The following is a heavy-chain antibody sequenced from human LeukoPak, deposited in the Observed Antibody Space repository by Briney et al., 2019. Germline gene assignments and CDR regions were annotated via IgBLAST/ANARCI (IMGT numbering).Heavy chain of an antibody. CDR1: GFTFNSYS. CDR3: AKTSVGEGRIIGSGYFDN. CDR2: IGGSGDIT. Sequence: GGSLRLSCAASGFTFNSYSMNWVRQAPGKGLEWVSSIGGSGDITYYADSVKGRFTISRDNSKNTLYLQMNSLRAEDTAVYYCAKTSVGEGRIIGSGYFDNWGQGTLVTVSS. J-gene: IGHJ4*02. D-gene: IGHD2-15*01. V-gene: IGHV3-23*01.